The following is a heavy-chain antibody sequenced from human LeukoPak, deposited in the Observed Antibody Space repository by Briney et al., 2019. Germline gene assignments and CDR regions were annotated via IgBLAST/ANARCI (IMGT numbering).Heavy chain of an antibody. J-gene: IGHJ4*02. D-gene: IGHD5-24*01. CDR1: GFTFSSYA. Sequence: PGRSLRLSCAASGFTFSSYAMHWVRQAPGKGLEWAAVISYDGSNKYYADSVKGRFTISRDNSKNTLYLQMNSLRAEDTAVYYCARGDLPQYYFDYWGQGTLVTVSS. CDR2: ISYDGSNK. V-gene: IGHV3-30-3*01. CDR3: ARGDLPQYYFDY.